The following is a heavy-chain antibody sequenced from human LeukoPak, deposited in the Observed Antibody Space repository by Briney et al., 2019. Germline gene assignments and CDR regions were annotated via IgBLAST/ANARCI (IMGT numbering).Heavy chain of an antibody. Sequence: SVKVSCKASGGTCSSYAINWVRQAPGQGLEWMGGIIPIFGTANYAQKFQDRVTITADESTSTAYMELSSLRSEDTAIYYCASRLYCSNTRCRNFPFAYWGQGTLVTVSS. CDR3: ASRLYCSNTRCRNFPFAY. CDR1: GGTCSSYA. D-gene: IGHD2-2*01. CDR2: IIPIFGTA. J-gene: IGHJ4*02. V-gene: IGHV1-69*01.